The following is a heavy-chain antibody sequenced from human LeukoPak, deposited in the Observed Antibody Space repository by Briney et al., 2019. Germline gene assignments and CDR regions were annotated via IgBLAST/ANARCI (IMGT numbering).Heavy chain of an antibody. CDR1: GFTFSNYW. V-gene: IGHV3-7*01. J-gene: IGHJ1*01. D-gene: IGHD3-22*01. CDR2: IRTDGSEK. Sequence: GGSLRLSCEGSGFTFSNYWMGWVRQAPGKGLQWVANIRTDGSEKYYVDSVKGRFTISRDNAKNSLYLQMNSLSAEDTAVYYCATYSSLNRREFQYWGQGTLLTVSS. CDR3: ATYSSLNRREFQY.